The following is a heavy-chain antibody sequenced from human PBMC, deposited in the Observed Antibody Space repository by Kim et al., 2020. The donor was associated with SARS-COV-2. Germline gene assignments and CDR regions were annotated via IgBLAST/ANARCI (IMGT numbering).Heavy chain of an antibody. D-gene: IGHD2-21*01. V-gene: IGHV3-23*01. CDR1: GFPFDSYA. Sequence: GGSLRLSCAASGFPFDSYAMNWVRQAPGKGLEWVSGVSGSGDSTHYADSVKGRFTSSRDNSKNTLYLQMNSLRAEDTAVYYCAKEVIGLWYFYYAMDVWGQGTTVTVSS. CDR2: VSGSGDST. CDR3: AKEVIGLWYFYYAMDV. J-gene: IGHJ6*02.